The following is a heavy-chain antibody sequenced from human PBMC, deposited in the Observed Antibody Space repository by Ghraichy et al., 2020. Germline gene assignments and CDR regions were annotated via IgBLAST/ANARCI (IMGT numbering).Heavy chain of an antibody. CDR3: AKERDTSGYYSFRGDYYGMDG. Sequence: GGSLRLSCAASGFTFSKYGMHWVRQAPGQGLEWVAVISYDGSNKYNANSGRFSISRDNSKNTLYLQMNFLRPEDTAVYYCAKERDTSGYYSFRGDYYGMDGWGQGTTVTVSS. CDR2: ISYDGSNK. CDR1: GFTFSKYG. V-gene: IGHV3-30*18. J-gene: IGHJ6*02. D-gene: IGHD3-22*01.